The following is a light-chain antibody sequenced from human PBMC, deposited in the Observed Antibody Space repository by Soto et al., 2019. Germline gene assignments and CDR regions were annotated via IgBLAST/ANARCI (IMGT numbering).Light chain of an antibody. CDR1: QIVTSRY. CDR3: QQRSNWIFT. J-gene: IGKJ3*01. V-gene: IGKV3D-20*02. Sequence: EIVLPQSPGTLSLSPGERATLSCRASQIVTSRYLAWYQQKPGQAPRLLIYHAANRAAGIPDRFRGSGSGTDFTLTISSLEPEDFAVYYCQQRSNWIFTFGPGTKVDIK. CDR2: HAA.